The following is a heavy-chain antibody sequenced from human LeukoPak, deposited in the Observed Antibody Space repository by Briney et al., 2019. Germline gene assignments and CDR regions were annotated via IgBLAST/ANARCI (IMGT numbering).Heavy chain of an antibody. V-gene: IGHV3-23*01. D-gene: IGHD6-13*01. CDR2: ISGNGGGT. J-gene: IGHJ4*02. CDR3: AKSFGYSRSWFDY. Sequence: GGSLRLSCAASGFTFSSYAMSWAREAPGKGLEWVSGISGNGGGTYYADSVKGRFTISRDNSKNTLYLQMNSLRAEDTAVYYCAKSFGYSRSWFDYWGQGTLVTVSS. CDR1: GFTFSSYA.